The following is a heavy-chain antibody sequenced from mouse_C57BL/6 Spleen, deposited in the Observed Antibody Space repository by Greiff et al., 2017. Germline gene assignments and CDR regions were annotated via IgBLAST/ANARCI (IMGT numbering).Heavy chain of an antibody. CDR1: GYTFTSYW. D-gene: IGHD2-4*01. CDR3: ARKEIYYDYGLFDY. Sequence: QVQLQQPGAELVKPGASVKLSCKASGYTFTSYWMHWVKQRPGQGLEWIGMIHPNSGSTNYNEKFKSKATLTVDKSSSTAYMQLSSLTSEDSAVYYCARKEIYYDYGLFDYWGQGTTLTVSS. V-gene: IGHV1-64*01. CDR2: IHPNSGST. J-gene: IGHJ2*01.